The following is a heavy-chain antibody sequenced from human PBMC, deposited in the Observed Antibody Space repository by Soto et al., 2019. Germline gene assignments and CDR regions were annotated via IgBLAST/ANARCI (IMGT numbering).Heavy chain of an antibody. D-gene: IGHD6-19*01. CDR3: VRAVGGWQFDY. CDR2: IDQDGSEE. Sequence: EVQLVESGGGLVQPGGSLRVSCAASGFTFSSYWMTWVRQAPGKGLEWVANIDQDGSEEFYVDSVKGRFTISRDNAKNALTLLLNSLRADDTAVDCCVRAVGGWQFDYWGQGTLVTVSS. V-gene: IGHV3-7*04. CDR1: GFTFSSYW. J-gene: IGHJ4*02.